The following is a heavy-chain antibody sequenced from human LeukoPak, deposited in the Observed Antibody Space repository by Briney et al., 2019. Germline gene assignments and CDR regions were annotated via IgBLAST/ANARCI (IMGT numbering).Heavy chain of an antibody. CDR2: INHSGST. J-gene: IGHJ4*02. Sequence: PSETLSLTCAVYGGSFSGYYWSWIRQPPGKGLEWIGEINHSGSTNYNPSLKSRVTISVDTSKNQFSLKLSSVTAADTAVYYCARYTGILEPYYDYVWGSYRQGPERRTGYDYWGQGTLVTVSS. D-gene: IGHD3-16*02. CDR3: ARYTGILEPYYDYVWGSYRQGPERRTGYDY. V-gene: IGHV4-34*01. CDR1: GGSFSGYY.